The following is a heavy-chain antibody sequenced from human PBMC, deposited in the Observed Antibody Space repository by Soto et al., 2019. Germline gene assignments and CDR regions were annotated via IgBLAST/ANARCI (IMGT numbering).Heavy chain of an antibody. J-gene: IGHJ4*02. CDR3: AHSPQAAAGPSFDY. Sequence: QITLKESGPTLVKPTQTLTLTCTFSGFSLSSNGVGVAWIRQPPGKALEWLALIYWDDDKRYRPSLTSRLTITRDTSKHQVVLTMTNMAPVDTATYCFAHSPQAAAGPSFDYWGQGTLVTVSS. D-gene: IGHD6-13*01. CDR1: GFSLSSNGVG. CDR2: IYWDDDK. V-gene: IGHV2-5*02.